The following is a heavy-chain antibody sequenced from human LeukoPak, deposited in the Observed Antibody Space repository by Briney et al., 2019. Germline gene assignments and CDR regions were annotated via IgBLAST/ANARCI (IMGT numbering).Heavy chain of an antibody. Sequence: PGGSLRLSCAASGFTFSNGMHWVRQAPGKGLEWVAFIRYDGNSEFYVDSVKGRFTISRDNSKNTLYLQMNSLRAEDTAVYYCAKGGDGYNYGSYFDYWGQGTLVTVSS. V-gene: IGHV3-30*02. CDR3: AKGGDGYNYGSYFDY. CDR1: GFTFSNG. CDR2: IRYDGNSE. D-gene: IGHD5-24*01. J-gene: IGHJ4*02.